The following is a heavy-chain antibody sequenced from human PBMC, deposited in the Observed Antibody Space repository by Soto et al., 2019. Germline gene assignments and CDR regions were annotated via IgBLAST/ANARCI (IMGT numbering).Heavy chain of an antibody. CDR1: GFTFSSYS. CDR3: ARGIYYDSSGYFDY. J-gene: IGHJ4*02. CDR2: ISSSSSYI. Sequence: PGGSLRLSCAASGFTFSSYSMNWVRQAPGKGLEWVSSISSSSSYIYYADSVKGRFTISRDNAKNSLYLQMNSLRAEDTAVYYCARGIYYDSSGYFDYWGQGTLVTVSS. D-gene: IGHD3-22*01. V-gene: IGHV3-21*01.